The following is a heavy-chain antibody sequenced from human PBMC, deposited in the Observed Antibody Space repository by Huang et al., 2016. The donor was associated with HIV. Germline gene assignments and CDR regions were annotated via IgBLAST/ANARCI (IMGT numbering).Heavy chain of an antibody. Sequence: VQLVQSGAEVKKPGESLKISCKGSGYTFTNYWIGWVRQMPGKGLEWMGIIYPGDSYARYSPFFEGQVTCSADKSISTAYLQWRSLKASDTAMYYCVRPQRREVLGRDGYDLWGQGTMVTVSS. CDR1: GYTFTNYW. CDR2: IYPGDSYA. V-gene: IGHV5-51*01. J-gene: IGHJ3*01. CDR3: VRPQRREVLGRDGYDL. D-gene: IGHD1-1*01.